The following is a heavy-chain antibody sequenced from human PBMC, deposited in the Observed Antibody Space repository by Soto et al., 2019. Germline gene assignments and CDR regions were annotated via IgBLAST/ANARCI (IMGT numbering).Heavy chain of an antibody. CDR3: ARGGDGEYYYYYYMDV. Sequence: QVQLVQSGAEVKKPGASVKVSCKASGYTFTSYYMHWVRQAPGQGLEWVGIINPSGGSTSYAQKFQGRVTMTRDTSTSTVYMELSSLRSEDTAVYYCARGGDGEYYYYYYMDVWGKGTTVTVSS. CDR1: GYTFTSYY. CDR2: INPSGGST. J-gene: IGHJ6*03. D-gene: IGHD4-17*01. V-gene: IGHV1-46*03.